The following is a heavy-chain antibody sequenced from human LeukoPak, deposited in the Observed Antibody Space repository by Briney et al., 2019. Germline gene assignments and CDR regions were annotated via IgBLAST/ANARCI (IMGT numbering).Heavy chain of an antibody. V-gene: IGHV3-30*04. CDR1: GFTFITYA. CDR3: ARAFSVETPDY. J-gene: IGHJ4*02. CDR2: ISYDGSNQ. Sequence: GGSLRLSCAASGFTFITYAVHWVRQAPGKGLEWVAVISYDGSNQYYADSVKGRFTISRDNSKNTLYLQMNSLRTEDTALYYCARAFSVETPDYWGQGTLVTISS.